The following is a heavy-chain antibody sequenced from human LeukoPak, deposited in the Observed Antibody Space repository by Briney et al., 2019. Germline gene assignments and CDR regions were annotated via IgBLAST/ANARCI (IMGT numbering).Heavy chain of an antibody. D-gene: IGHD4-17*01. J-gene: IGHJ4*02. CDR2: ISSNGGST. V-gene: IGHV3-64D*09. Sequence: PGGSLRLSCSASGFTFSIYTMYWVRQAPGKGLEYVSGISSNGGSTYYADSVKGRFTISRDNSRDTLYLHMSNLRAEDTAVYYCVKPSYGDSYFDYRGQGTLVTVSS. CDR1: GFTFSIYT. CDR3: VKPSYGDSYFDY.